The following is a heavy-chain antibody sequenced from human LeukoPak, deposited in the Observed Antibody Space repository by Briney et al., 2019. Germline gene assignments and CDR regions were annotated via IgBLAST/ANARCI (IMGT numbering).Heavy chain of an antibody. D-gene: IGHD2-21*01. CDR1: GGSISSSSYY. CDR2: IYYSGST. Sequence: PSETLPLTCTVSGGSISSSSYYWGWIRQPPGKGLEWIGSIYYSGSTYYNPSLKSRVTISVDTSKNQFSLKLSSVTAADTAVYYCARHGRYCGGDCSDAFDIWGQGTMVTVSS. CDR3: ARHGRYCGGDCSDAFDI. J-gene: IGHJ3*02. V-gene: IGHV4-39*01.